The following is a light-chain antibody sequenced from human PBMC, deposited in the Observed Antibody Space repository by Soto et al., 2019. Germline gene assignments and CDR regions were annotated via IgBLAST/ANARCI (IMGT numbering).Light chain of an antibody. V-gene: IGKV1-6*01. Sequence: AIPMTHSPSSLSASLVTRVTRPFRASQGLRNDLGWDQQKPGKAPKLLIYAASSLQSGVPSRFSGSGSGTDFTLTISSLQPKDFATYYCLQDYNYPWTFGQGTKVDI. CDR2: AAS. CDR1: QGLRND. J-gene: IGKJ1*01. CDR3: LQDYNYPWT.